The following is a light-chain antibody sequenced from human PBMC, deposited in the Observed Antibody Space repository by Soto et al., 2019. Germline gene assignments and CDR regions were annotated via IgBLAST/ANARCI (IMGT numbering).Light chain of an antibody. Sequence: EVVLTQSPATLSLSPGERATLFCRANESVNDYLAWYQQRPGQAPRLLIFDASNRAPSIPARFSASGSRRDFTLTISSLEPEDFATYYCQQLNSYPLTFGGGTKVEIK. V-gene: IGKV3-11*02. CDR3: QQLNSYPLT. J-gene: IGKJ4*01. CDR1: ESVNDY. CDR2: DAS.